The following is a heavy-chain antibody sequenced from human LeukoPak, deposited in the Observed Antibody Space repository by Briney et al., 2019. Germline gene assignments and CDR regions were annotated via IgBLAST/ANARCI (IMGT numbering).Heavy chain of an antibody. CDR2: ISGSGGST. V-gene: IGHV3-23*01. D-gene: IGHD3-3*01. J-gene: IGHJ4*02. CDR1: GFTFSSYA. Sequence: PGGSLRLSCAASGFTFSSYAMSWVRQAPGKGLEWVSAISGSGGSTYYADSVKGRFTISRDNSKNTLYLQMNSLRAEDTAVYYCAKDPGTIFGVVISGPFDYWGQGTLVTVSS. CDR3: AKDPGTIFGVVISGPFDY.